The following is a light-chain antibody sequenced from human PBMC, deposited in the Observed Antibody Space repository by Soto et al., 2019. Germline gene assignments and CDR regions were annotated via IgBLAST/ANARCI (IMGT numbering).Light chain of an antibody. J-gene: IGLJ2*01. V-gene: IGLV2-8*01. CDR3: SSYAGSNNLGV. Sequence: QSALTQPPSASGSRGQSVTISCTGTSSDVGGYKYVSWYQQHPGKAPKLMIYEVSKRPSGVPDRFSGSKSGNTASLTVSGLQAEDEADYYCSSYAGSNNLGVFGGGTKLTVL. CDR1: SSDVGGYKY. CDR2: EVS.